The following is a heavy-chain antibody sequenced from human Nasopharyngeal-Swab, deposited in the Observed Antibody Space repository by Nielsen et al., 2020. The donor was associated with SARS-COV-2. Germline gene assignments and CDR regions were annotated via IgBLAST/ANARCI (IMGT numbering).Heavy chain of an antibody. V-gene: IGHV3-30*03. CDR1: GFTFSSYG. J-gene: IGHJ4*02. CDR2: ISYDGSNK. CDR3: ARDHYSSSSGPSNFDY. Sequence: GESLKISCAAPGFTFSSYGMHWVRQAPGKGLEWVAVISYDGSNKYYADSVKGRFTISRDNSKNTLYLQMNSLRAEDTAVYYCARDHYSSSSGPSNFDYWGQGTLVTVSS. D-gene: IGHD6-6*01.